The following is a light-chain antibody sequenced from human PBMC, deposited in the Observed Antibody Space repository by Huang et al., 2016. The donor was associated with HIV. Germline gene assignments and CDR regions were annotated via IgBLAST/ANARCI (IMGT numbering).Light chain of an antibody. CDR2: AAS. Sequence: AIQLTQSPSSLSASVGDRVNITCRASQDITNDLGWYQQKPGKAPKLLISAASTLRSGVPSRFSGSGSGTDFTLTISSLQPEDFATYFCLQDFNYPRTFGQGTRVEIK. V-gene: IGKV1-6*02. CDR3: LQDFNYPRT. J-gene: IGKJ1*01. CDR1: QDITND.